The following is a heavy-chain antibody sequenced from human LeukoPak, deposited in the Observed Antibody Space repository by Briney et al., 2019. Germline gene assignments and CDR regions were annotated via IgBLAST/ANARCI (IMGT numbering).Heavy chain of an antibody. D-gene: IGHD1-1*01. J-gene: IGHJ4*02. CDR1: GFTFDNFA. CDR2: ISYDGSNK. V-gene: IGHV3-30*04. Sequence: GGSLRLSCTASGFTFDNFAMHWVRQAPGKGLDWVALISYDGSNKYYADSVKGRFTISRDNSKNTLNLQMNSLRAEDTAVYYCAKVGDNWDFDYWGQGTLVTVSS. CDR3: AKVGDNWDFDY.